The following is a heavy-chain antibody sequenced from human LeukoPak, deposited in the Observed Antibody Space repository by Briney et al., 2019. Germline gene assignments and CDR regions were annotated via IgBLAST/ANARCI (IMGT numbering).Heavy chain of an antibody. D-gene: IGHD1-26*01. J-gene: IGHJ5*02. CDR3: ATGREASGSYFGGNWFDP. V-gene: IGHV4-34*01. CDR1: GGSFSGYY. CDR2: INHSGST. Sequence: KSSETLSLTCAVYGGSFSGYYWSWIRQPPGKGLEWIGEINHSGSTNYNPSLKSRVTISVDTSKNQFSLKLSSVTATDTAVYYCATGREASGSYFGGNWFDPWGQGTLVTVSS.